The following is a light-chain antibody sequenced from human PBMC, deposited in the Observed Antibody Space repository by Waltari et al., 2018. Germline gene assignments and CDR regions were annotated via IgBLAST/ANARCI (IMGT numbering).Light chain of an antibody. CDR2: DVN. J-gene: IGLJ3*02. V-gene: IGLV2-23*02. Sequence: QSVLTQTPTVSGSPGQSITISCSGTSSDIGNYNLVSWYQQHPGKAPTLMIYDVNKRPSGVSNRFSGSKSGNTAFLTISGLQTADEADYYCCSYAGSAISVFGGGTKLTVL. CDR1: SSDIGNYNL. CDR3: CSYAGSAISV.